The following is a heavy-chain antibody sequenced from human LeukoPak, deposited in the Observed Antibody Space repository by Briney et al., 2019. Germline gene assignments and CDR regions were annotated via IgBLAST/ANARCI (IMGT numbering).Heavy chain of an antibody. CDR2: IYYSGST. Sequence: SETLSLTCTVSGVSISSYYLSWIRQPPGKGLEWVGYIYYSGSTNYNPSLKSRVTISVDTSNNQFSLKLSSVTAADTAVYYCARSYSSWYSYFDYWGQGTLVTVSS. CDR3: ARSYSSWYSYFDY. CDR1: GVSISSYY. J-gene: IGHJ4*02. D-gene: IGHD6-13*01. V-gene: IGHV4-59*01.